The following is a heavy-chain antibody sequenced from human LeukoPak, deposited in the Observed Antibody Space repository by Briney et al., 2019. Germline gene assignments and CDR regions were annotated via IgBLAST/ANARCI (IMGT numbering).Heavy chain of an antibody. V-gene: IGHV4-30-4*01. CDR1: GGSISSGDYY. Sequence: PSETLSLTCTVSGGSISSGDYYWSWIRQPPGKGLEWIGYMHYSGSTYYNSSLRSRVTISVDTSENQFSLKLSSVTAADTAVYYCARRRYSYGYLDYWGQGTLVTVSS. J-gene: IGHJ4*02. CDR2: MHYSGST. D-gene: IGHD5-18*01. CDR3: ARRRYSYGYLDY.